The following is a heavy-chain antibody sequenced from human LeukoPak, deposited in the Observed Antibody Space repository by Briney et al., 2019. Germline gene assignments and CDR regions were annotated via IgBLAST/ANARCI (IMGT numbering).Heavy chain of an antibody. J-gene: IGHJ4*02. CDR2: INPSGGST. CDR1: GYTFTSYY. CDR3: ARDRTYYYYIRGYPSVPGKY. Sequence: GASVKVSCKASGYTFTSYYMHWVRQAPGQGLEWMGIINPSGGSTSYAQKFQGRVTMTRDTSTSTVYMELSSLRSEDTAVYYCARDRTYYYYIRGYPSVPGKYWGQGTLVTVSS. V-gene: IGHV1-46*01. D-gene: IGHD3-22*01.